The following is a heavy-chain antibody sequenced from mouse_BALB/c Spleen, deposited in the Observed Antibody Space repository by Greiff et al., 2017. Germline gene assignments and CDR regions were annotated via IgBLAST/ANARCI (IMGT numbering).Heavy chain of an antibody. CDR3: ARELRLPFDYAMDY. D-gene: IGHD1-2*01. J-gene: IGHJ4*01. V-gene: IGHV2-9*02. Sequence: VMLVESGPGLVAPSQSLSITCTVSGFSLTSYGVHWVRQPPGKGLEWLGVIWAGGSTNYNSALMSRLSISKDNSKSQVFLKMNSLQTDDTAMYYCARELRLPFDYAMDYWGQGTSVTVSS. CDR1: GFSLTSYG. CDR2: IWAGGST.